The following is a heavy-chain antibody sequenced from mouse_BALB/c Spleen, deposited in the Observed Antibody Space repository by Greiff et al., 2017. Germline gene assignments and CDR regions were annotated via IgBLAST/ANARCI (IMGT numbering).Heavy chain of an antibody. D-gene: IGHD2-1*01. V-gene: IGHV1-12*01. CDR3: ARDGNYRFAY. CDR2: IYPGNGDT. J-gene: IGHJ3*01. CDR1: GYTFTSYN. Sequence: QVQLQQPGAELVKPGASVKMSCKASGYTFTSYNMHWVKQTPGQGLEWIGAIYPGNGDTSYNQKFKGKATLTADKSSSTAYMQLSSLTSEDSAVYYCARDGNYRFAYWGQGTLVTVSA.